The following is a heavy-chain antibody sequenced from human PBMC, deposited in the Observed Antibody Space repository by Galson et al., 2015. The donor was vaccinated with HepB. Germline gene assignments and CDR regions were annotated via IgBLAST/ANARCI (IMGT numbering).Heavy chain of an antibody. Sequence: QSGAAVKKPGESLKISSKGSGYSFTTYWIGSVCQISGKVLEWMGMLSPSNSDSRYRPSFQDQVTISADKSISTAYLQWSSLKASDTAMYYCAREGVAAAGSVKSAFDIWGQGTLVTVSS. V-gene: IGHV5-51*01. CDR2: LSPSNSDS. D-gene: IGHD6-13*01. J-gene: IGHJ3*02. CDR3: AREGVAAAGSVKSAFDI. CDR1: GYSFTTYW.